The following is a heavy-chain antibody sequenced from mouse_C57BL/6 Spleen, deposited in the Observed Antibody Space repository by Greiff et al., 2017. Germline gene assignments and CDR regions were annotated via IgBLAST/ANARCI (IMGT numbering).Heavy chain of an antibody. J-gene: IGHJ2*01. V-gene: IGHV1-82*01. CDR3: ARSRTGYYFDD. Sequence: QVQLQQSGPELVKPGASVKISCKASGYAFSSSWMNWVKQRPGKGLEWIGRLYPGDGDTNYNGKFKGKATLTADNSSNTAYMQLSNLTSEDSRVYFCARSRTGYYFDDSGQGTTVTVSS. CDR1: GYAFSSSW. CDR2: LYPGDGDT. D-gene: IGHD4-1*01.